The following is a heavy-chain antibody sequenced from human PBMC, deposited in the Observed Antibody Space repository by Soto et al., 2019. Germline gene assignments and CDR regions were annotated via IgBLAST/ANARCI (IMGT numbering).Heavy chain of an antibody. J-gene: IGHJ3*02. CDR1: GFTFSSYA. CDR3: AKDYSSGYYAFDI. V-gene: IGHV3-23*01. Sequence: PGGSLRLSCAASGFTFSSYAMSWVRQAPGKGLEWVSSISSGGDTYYADSVKGRFTISRDSSKNTLYLQMNNLRAEDTATYYCAKDYSSGYYAFDIWGRGTMVTVSS. D-gene: IGHD3-22*01. CDR2: ISSGGDT.